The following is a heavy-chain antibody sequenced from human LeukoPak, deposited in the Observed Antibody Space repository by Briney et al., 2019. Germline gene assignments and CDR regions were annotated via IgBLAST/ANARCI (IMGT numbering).Heavy chain of an antibody. CDR2: IYHSGST. D-gene: IGHD2-21*01. Sequence: PSETLSLTCTVSGYSISSGYYWGWIRQPPVKGLEWIGSIYHSGSTYYNPSLKSRVTISVDTSKNQFSLKLSSVTAADTAVYYCVRVIAHWFDPWGQGTLVTVSS. CDR1: GYSISSGYY. CDR3: VRVIAHWFDP. V-gene: IGHV4-38-2*02. J-gene: IGHJ5*02.